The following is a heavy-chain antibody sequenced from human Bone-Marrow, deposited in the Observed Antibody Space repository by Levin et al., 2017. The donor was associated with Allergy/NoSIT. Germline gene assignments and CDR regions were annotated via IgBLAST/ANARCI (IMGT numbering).Heavy chain of an antibody. D-gene: IGHD4-17*01. Sequence: QTLSLTCTFSGFSLSTSGMRVSWIRQPPGKALEWLARIDWDDDKFYSTSLKTRLTISKDTSKNQVVLTMTNMDPVDTATYYCARTPFGDYGDYGDAFDIWGQGTMVTVSS. CDR3: ARTPFGDYGDYGDAFDI. V-gene: IGHV2-70*04. CDR1: GFSLSTSGMR. CDR2: IDWDDDK. J-gene: IGHJ3*02.